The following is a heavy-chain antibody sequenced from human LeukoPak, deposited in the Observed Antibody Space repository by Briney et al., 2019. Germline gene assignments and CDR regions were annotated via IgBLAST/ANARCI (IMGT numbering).Heavy chain of an antibody. D-gene: IGHD3-10*02. CDR1: GFTFSSYA. CDR3: AELGITMIGGV. CDR2: ISSSGSTI. J-gene: IGHJ6*04. V-gene: IGHV3-48*03. Sequence: PGGSLRLSCAASGFTFSSYAMSWVRQAPGKGLEWVSYISSSGSTIYYADSVKGRFTISRDNAKNSLHLQMNSLRAEDTAVYYCAELGITMIGGVWGKGTTVAISS.